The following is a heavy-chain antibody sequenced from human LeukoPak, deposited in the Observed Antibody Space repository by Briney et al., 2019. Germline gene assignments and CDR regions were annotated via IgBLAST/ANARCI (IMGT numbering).Heavy chain of an antibody. CDR3: ARLRGVATTQPRGYYFDY. Sequence: SETLSLTCAVYGGSFSGYYWSWIRQPPGKGREWIGEINHSGSTNYNPSLKSRVTISVDTSKNQFSLKLSSVTAADTAVYYCARLRGVATTQPRGYYFDYWGQGTLVTVSS. CDR1: GGSFSGYY. V-gene: IGHV4-34*01. CDR2: INHSGST. D-gene: IGHD5-12*01. J-gene: IGHJ4*02.